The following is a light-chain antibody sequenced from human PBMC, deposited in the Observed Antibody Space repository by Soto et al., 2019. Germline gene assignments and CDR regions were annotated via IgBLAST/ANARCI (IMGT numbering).Light chain of an antibody. V-gene: IGLV2-8*01. J-gene: IGLJ2*01. CDR1: SSDVGGYNY. Sequence: QSALTQPPSASGSPGQSVTISCTGTSSDVGGYNYVSWYQQHPGKAPKLMIYEVSKRPSGVPDRFSGSKSGNTASLTVSGLQAEDEAYYYCSSYAGSNKRVVFGGGTKLTVL. CDR2: EVS. CDR3: SSYAGSNKRVV.